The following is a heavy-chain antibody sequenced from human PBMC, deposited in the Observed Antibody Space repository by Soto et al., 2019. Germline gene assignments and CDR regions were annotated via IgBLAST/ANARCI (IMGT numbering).Heavy chain of an antibody. CDR1: GVTFSSYA. CDR2: ISYDGSNK. D-gene: IGHD3-22*01. J-gene: IGHJ4*02. Sequence: XGSLRLSCSAAGVTFSSYAMHWVRQAPGKGLDWVAFISYDGSNKYYADSVRGRFTISRDNSENMLSLQMNSLRPEDTAVYYCARQQYYYDSSGYLAPYYFDYWGQGTLVTVSS. CDR3: ARQQYYYDSSGYLAPYYFDY. V-gene: IGHV3-30-3*01.